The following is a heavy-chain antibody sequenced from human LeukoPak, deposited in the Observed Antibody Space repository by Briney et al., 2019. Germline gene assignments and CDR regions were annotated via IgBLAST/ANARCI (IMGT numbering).Heavy chain of an antibody. CDR1: GFNFSSYA. V-gene: IGHV3-23*01. D-gene: IGHD3-3*01. CDR3: AKYYYDFWSGFFDY. J-gene: IGHJ4*02. Sequence: PGGSLRHSCEASGFNFSSYAMSWVRPAPGKGLEWVSAISGCGGSTYYADSVKGRFTISSDNSKHHLYLQMNSLRAEDTAVYYCAKYYYDFWSGFFDYWGQGTLVTVSS. CDR2: ISGCGGST.